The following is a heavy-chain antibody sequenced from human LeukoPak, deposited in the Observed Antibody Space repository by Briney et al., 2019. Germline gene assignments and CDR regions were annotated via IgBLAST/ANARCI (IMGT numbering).Heavy chain of an antibody. CDR2: INHSGST. CDR1: GGSFSGYY. J-gene: IGHJ4*02. V-gene: IGHV4-34*01. CDR3: ARDIVVVPAASLFDY. D-gene: IGHD2-2*01. Sequence: SETLSLTCAVYGGSFSGYYWSWIRQPPGKGLKWIGEINHSGSTNYNPSLKSRVTISVDTSKNQFSLKLSSVTAADTAVYYCARDIVVVPAASLFDYWGQGTLVTVSS.